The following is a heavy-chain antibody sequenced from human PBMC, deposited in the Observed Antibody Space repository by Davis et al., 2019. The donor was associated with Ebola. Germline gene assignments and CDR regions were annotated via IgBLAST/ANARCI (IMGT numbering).Heavy chain of an antibody. D-gene: IGHD2-21*01. CDR2: IYYSGST. V-gene: IGHV4-39*01. CDR1: GGSISSSSYY. CDR3: ARVMVNFDY. J-gene: IGHJ4*02. Sequence: MPSETLSLTCTVSGGSISSSSYYWGWIRQPPGKGLEWIGSIYYSGSTYYNPSLKSRVTISVDTSKNQFSLKLNSVTAADTAIYYCARVMVNFDYWGQGTLVTVSS.